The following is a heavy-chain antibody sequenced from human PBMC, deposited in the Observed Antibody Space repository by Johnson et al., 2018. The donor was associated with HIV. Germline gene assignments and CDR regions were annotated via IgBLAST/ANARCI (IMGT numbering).Heavy chain of an antibody. J-gene: IGHJ3*02. D-gene: IGHD1-7*01. CDR1: GFTFINAW. CDR3: TTDQVGRNYGWKYHI. V-gene: IGHV3-15*01. CDR2: IYSKTDGGTT. Sequence: EVQLVESGGGAVRPGGSLRLSCAASGFTFINAWMSWVRQAPGKGLEWVGRIYSKTDGGTTEYAAPVKGRFTISRDDSKNTLYLQMNSLKSEDTAVYYCTTDQVGRNYGWKYHIWGQGTMVTVSS.